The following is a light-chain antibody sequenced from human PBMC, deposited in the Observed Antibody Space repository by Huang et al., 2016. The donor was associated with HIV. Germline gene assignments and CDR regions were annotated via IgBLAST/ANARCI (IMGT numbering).Light chain of an antibody. V-gene: IGKV3-20*01. CDR2: GAS. CDR1: QSVSSNY. Sequence: IVLTQSPGTLSLSPGETATLSCRASQSVSSNYLAWYQQKPGQAPRVRIYGASNRATGIPDRFSGSGSGTDFSLIINRLQPEEFAVYYCQQYGDSPPYTFGQGTKLEIK. CDR3: QQYGDSPPYT. J-gene: IGKJ2*01.